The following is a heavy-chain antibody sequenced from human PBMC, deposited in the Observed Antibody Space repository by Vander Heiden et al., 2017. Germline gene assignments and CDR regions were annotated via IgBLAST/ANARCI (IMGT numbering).Heavy chain of an antibody. CDR3: ARESRGWVGSLSYYGMDV. Sequence: EVQLVESGGGLVKPGGSLRLSCAASGFTFSSYSMNGVPQAPGKGLEWVSSISSSSSYIYYADSVKGRFTISRDNAKNSLYLQMNSLRAEDTAVYYCARESRGWVGSLSYYGMDVWGQGTTVTVSS. V-gene: IGHV3-21*01. D-gene: IGHD3-16*01. CDR2: ISSSSSYI. J-gene: IGHJ6*02. CDR1: GFTFSSYS.